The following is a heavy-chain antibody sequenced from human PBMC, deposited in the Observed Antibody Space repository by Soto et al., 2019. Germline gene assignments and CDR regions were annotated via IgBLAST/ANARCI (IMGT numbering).Heavy chain of an antibody. CDR2: ISSSSSYI. CDR3: ARGGGIAAPRTPGY. D-gene: IGHD6-13*01. J-gene: IGHJ4*02. Sequence: EVQLVESGGGLVKPGGSLRLSCAASGFTFSIYSMNWVRQAPGKGLEWVSSISSSSSYIYYADSVKGRFTISRDNAKNSLYLQMNSLRAEDAAVYYCARGGGIAAPRTPGYSGQGTRVNVSS. CDR1: GFTFSIYS. V-gene: IGHV3-21*01.